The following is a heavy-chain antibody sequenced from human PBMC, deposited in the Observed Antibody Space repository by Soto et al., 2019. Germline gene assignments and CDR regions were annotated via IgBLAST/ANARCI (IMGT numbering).Heavy chain of an antibody. D-gene: IGHD3-16*02. V-gene: IGHV1-46*03. CDR2: ISPSGGST. CDR3: ARAKGGVIASPPLDAFDI. J-gene: IGHJ3*02. Sequence: ASVKVSCKASGYTFTSYGISWVRQAPGQGLEWMGIISPSGGSTSYAQKFQGRVTMTRDTSTSTVYMELSSLRSEDTAVYYCARAKGGVIASPPLDAFDIWGQGTMVTV. CDR1: GYTFTSYG.